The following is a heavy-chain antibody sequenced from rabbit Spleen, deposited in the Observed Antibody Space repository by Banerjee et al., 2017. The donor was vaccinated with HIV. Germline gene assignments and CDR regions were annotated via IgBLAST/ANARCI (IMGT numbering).Heavy chain of an antibody. D-gene: IGHD4-1*01. Sequence: QEQLVESGGGLVTLGGSLKLSCKASGIDFNSYGISWVRQAPGKGLEWIAYIYPDYGSTDYASWVNGRFTISLDNAQNTVFLQMTSLTAADTATYFCARDLTDVIGWNFGWWGPGTLVTVS. CDR3: ARDLTDVIGWNFGW. CDR1: GIDFNSYG. J-gene: IGHJ6*01. V-gene: IGHV1S47*01. CDR2: IYPDYGST.